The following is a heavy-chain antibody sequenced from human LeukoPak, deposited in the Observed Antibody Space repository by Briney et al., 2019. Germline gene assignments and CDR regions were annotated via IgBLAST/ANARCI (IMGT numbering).Heavy chain of an antibody. Sequence: GSSVKVSCKASGGTFSSYTISWVRQAPGQGLEWMGRIIPILGIANYAQKFQGRVTITADKSTSTAYMELSSLRSEDTAVYYCARDPSRVYYFDYWGQGTLVIVSS. CDR2: IIPILGIA. D-gene: IGHD2-8*01. CDR1: GGTFSSYT. J-gene: IGHJ4*02. CDR3: ARDPSRVYYFDY. V-gene: IGHV1-69*04.